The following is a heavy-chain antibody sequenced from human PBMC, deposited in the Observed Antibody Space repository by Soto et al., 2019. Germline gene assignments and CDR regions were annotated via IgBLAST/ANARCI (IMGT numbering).Heavy chain of an antibody. CDR1: GFTFSSYA. J-gene: IGHJ4*02. CDR3: ATCTHSPLWSGHYYFDY. Sequence: PGGSLRLSCAASGFTFSSYAMSWVRQAPGKGLEWVSAISGSGGSTYYADSVKGRFTISRDNSKNTLYLQMNSLRAEDTAVYYCATCTHSPLWSGHYYFDYWGQGTLVTVSS. CDR2: ISGSGGST. V-gene: IGHV3-23*01. D-gene: IGHD3-3*01.